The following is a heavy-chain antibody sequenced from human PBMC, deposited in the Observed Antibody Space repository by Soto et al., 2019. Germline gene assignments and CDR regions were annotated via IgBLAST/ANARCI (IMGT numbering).Heavy chain of an antibody. CDR2: IYYSGST. CDR3: ARDDYGDYSNLFDP. J-gene: IGHJ5*02. D-gene: IGHD4-17*01. V-gene: IGHV4-31*03. Sequence: SETLSLTCTVSGGSISSGGYYWSWIRQHPGKGLEWIGYIYYSGSTYYNPSLKSRVTISVDTSKNQFSLKLSSVTAADTAVYYCARDDYGDYSNLFDPWGQGTLVTVSS. CDR1: GGSISSGGYY.